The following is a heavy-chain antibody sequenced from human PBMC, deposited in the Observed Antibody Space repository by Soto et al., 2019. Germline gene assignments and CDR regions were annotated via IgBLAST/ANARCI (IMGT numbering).Heavy chain of an antibody. CDR3: ARGRREWLSNHYPMAA. CDR1: GDSVSSNSAA. D-gene: IGHD6-19*01. V-gene: IGHV6-1*01. CDR2: TYYRSKWYN. Sequence: PSQTLSLTCAISGDSVSSNSAAWNWIRQSPSRGLEWLGRTYYRSKWYNDYAVSVKSRITINPDTSKNQFSLQLNSVTPEDTAVYYCARGRREWLSNHYPMAAWGQGPTITVS. J-gene: IGHJ6*02.